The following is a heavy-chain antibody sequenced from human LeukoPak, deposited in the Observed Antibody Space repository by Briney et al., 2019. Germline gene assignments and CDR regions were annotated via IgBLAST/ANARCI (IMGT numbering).Heavy chain of an antibody. J-gene: IGHJ4*02. CDR2: IITILGIA. D-gene: IGHD1-26*01. Sequence: GSSVKVSCKASGGTFTSYTISWVRQAPGQGLEWMGRIITILGIANYAQKFQGRVTITADKSTSTAYMELSSLRSEDTAVYYCARSLVGAAPGDCDYGGQGTLDTLSS. V-gene: IGHV1-69*02. CDR1: GGTFTSYT. CDR3: ARSLVGAAPGDCDY.